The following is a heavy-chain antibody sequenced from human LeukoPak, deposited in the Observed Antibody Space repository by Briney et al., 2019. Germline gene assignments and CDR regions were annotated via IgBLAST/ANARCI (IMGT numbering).Heavy chain of an antibody. CDR1: DYSISSGYY. D-gene: IGHD5-24*01. J-gene: IGHJ4*02. CDR3: ARQGNGYSRVDY. CDR2: IYHSGNT. Sequence: SETLSLTCAVSDYSISSGYYWGWIRQPPGKGVEWIGSIYHSGNTYYNPSLKSRFTISIDTSKNQFFLKVNSVTAADTATYYCARQGNGYSRVDYWGQGTLVTVSS. V-gene: IGHV4-38-2*01.